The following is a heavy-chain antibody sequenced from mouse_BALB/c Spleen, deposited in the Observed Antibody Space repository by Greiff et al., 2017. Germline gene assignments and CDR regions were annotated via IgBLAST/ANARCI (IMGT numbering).Heavy chain of an antibody. CDR3: GRQGGYHDSDGMED. J-gene: IGHJ4*01. V-gene: IGHV14-3*02. D-gene: IGHD2-13*01. Sequence: VQLQQSGAELVKPGASVKLSCTASGFTFNDSYMPWVKQSPEQGLEWIGRIDPANGTTKYDPKFPGKATITADTSSNPAYLQLSSLTSEDTDVYDRGRQGGYHDSDGMEDWGQGTSVTVAA. CDR1: GFTFNDSY. CDR2: IDPANGTT.